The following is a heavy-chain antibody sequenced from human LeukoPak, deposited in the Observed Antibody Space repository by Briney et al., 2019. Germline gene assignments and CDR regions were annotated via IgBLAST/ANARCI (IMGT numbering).Heavy chain of an antibody. CDR3: ARDGYYDILTGTDF. Sequence: ASVKVSCKTSGYFFPSYGISWVRQAPGQGLEWIGWITPSNGNTHYAQNFQGRVAVTTDTSTSTVYMELGSLRSDDTAVYYCARDGYYDILTGTDFWGQGTVVTVSS. D-gene: IGHD3-9*01. CDR2: ITPSNGNT. CDR1: GYFFPSYG. J-gene: IGHJ4*02. V-gene: IGHV1-18*01.